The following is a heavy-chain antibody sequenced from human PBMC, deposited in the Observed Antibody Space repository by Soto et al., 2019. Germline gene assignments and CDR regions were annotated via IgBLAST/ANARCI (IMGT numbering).Heavy chain of an antibody. Sequence: QMQLVQSGPEVKKPGTSVKVSCKASGFTFTSSAVQWVRQARGQRLEWIGWIVVGSGNTNYAQKFQERVTITRDMSTSTAYMELSSLRSEDTAVYYCAAEISCRGGSCYEPNFDYWGQGTLVTVSS. CDR3: AAEISCRGGSCYEPNFDY. CDR2: IVVGSGNT. D-gene: IGHD2-15*01. CDR1: GFTFTSSA. V-gene: IGHV1-58*01. J-gene: IGHJ4*02.